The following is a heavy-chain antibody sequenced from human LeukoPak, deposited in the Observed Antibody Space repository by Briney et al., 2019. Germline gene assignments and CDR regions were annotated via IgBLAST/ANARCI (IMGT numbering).Heavy chain of an antibody. CDR3: AKRNDYGDYVPASY. D-gene: IGHD4-17*01. J-gene: IGHJ4*02. Sequence: GGSLRLSCAASGFTFSSYAMSWVRQAPGKGLEWVSAISGSGGSTYYADSVKGRFTISRDNSKNTLYLQMNSLRAEDTAVYYRAKRNDYGDYVPASYWGQGTLVTVSS. CDR1: GFTFSSYA. CDR2: ISGSGGST. V-gene: IGHV3-23*01.